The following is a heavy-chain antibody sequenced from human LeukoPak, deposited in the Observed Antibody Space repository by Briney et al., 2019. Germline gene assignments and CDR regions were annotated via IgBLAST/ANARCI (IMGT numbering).Heavy chain of an antibody. J-gene: IGHJ4*02. V-gene: IGHV3-21*01. CDR3: ARGTLNIPGEHGAFDY. D-gene: IGHD1-14*01. Sequence: GGSLRLSCAASGFTFSSYSINWVRQAPRKGLEWVSSISTSSSYIHYADSVKGRFTISRDNAKNSLYLQMNSLRAEDTAVYYCARGTLNIPGEHGAFDYWGQGTLVTVSS. CDR1: GFTFSSYS. CDR2: ISTSSSYI.